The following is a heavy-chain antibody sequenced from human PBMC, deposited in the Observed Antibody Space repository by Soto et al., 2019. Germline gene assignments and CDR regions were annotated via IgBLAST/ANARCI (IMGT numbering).Heavy chain of an antibody. V-gene: IGHV4-39*01. CDR3: ARMYYDCYEHFDY. J-gene: IGHJ4*02. Sequence: GTLSLTCAVSGFTIINGGIQWVWLRPHRGKGLEWIGNINYSTSSYYNPTLKSRVTISVDTSKNQFSLKPSSVTAADMAVYECARMYYDCYEHFDYWGQGTLVTVYS. CDR1: GFTIINGGIQ. D-gene: IGHD3-16*01. CDR2: INYSTSS.